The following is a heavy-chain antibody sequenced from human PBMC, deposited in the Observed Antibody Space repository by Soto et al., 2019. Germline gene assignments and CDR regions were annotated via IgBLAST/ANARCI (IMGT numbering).Heavy chain of an antibody. CDR3: ARDLGQQLVDY. V-gene: IGHV1-18*01. CDR1: GYSFTSYG. Sequence: QVQLVQSGAEVKKPGASVKVSCKAAGYSFTSYGISWVRQAPGQGLEWMGWISAYNGNKKYAQKLEGRXTXNXXTSTSTAYMELRSLRSDDTAVYYCARDLGQQLVDYWGQGTLVTVSS. J-gene: IGHJ4*02. D-gene: IGHD6-13*01. CDR2: ISAYNGNK.